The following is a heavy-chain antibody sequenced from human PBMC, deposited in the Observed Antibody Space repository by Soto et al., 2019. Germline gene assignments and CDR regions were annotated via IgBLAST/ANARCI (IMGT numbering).Heavy chain of an antibody. CDR1: GFTFEEYT. J-gene: IGHJ4*02. CDR2: IGWNGIDT. CDR3: ARESEDLTSNFDY. V-gene: IGHV3-43*01. Sequence: EVQLVESGGVVVQPGGSLRLSCVASGFTFEEYTMHWVRQAPGKGLEWVSLIGWNGIDTYYADSMKGRFTISRDNAKNSLYLEMNSLRAEDTAVYYCARESEDLTSNFDYWGQGTLVTVSS.